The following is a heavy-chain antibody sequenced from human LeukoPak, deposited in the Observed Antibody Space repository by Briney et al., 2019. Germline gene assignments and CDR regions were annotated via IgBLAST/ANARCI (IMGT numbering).Heavy chain of an antibody. CDR3: VKALTDDAFDI. V-gene: IGHV3-64D*06. CDR2: ISRNGDTT. Sequence: GGSLRLSCSASGFTFHTFPMHWLRQAPGKGLEYFSAISRNGDTTYYADSVKGRFTISRDNSKNTLYLQMSSLRPEDTAVYYCVKALTDDAFDIWGQGTMVTVSS. J-gene: IGHJ3*02. CDR1: GFTFHTFP.